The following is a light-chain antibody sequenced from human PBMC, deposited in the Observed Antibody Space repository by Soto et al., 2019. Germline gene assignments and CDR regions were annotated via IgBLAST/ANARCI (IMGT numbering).Light chain of an antibody. CDR3: SSYTSSSTYV. J-gene: IGLJ1*01. V-gene: IGLV2-14*01. Sequence: QSALTQPASVSGSPGQSITISCTGTSSDVGGYNYVSWYQQHPGKAPKLRISEVSNRPSGVSNRFSGSKSGNTASLTISGLQAEDEADYYCSSYTSSSTYVLGTGTKVTV. CDR2: EVS. CDR1: SSDVGGYNY.